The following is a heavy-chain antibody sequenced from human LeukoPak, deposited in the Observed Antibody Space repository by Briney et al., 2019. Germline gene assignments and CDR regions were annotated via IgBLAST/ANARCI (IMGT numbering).Heavy chain of an antibody. V-gene: IGHV3-7*01. Sequence: GGSLRLSCAASGFTFNNYWMTWVRQASGKGLEWVANIKQDGSEKYYVDSLKGRFTISRDSAKNSLYLHMNSLRAEDTAVYYCARCRRTYYDSSGPFDYWGQGTLVTVSS. CDR3: ARCRRTYYDSSGPFDY. CDR2: IKQDGSEK. CDR1: GFTFNNYW. D-gene: IGHD3-22*01. J-gene: IGHJ4*02.